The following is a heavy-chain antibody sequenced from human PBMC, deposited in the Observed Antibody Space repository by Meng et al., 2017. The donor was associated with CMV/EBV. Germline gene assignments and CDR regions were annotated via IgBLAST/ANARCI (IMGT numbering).Heavy chain of an antibody. Sequence: TLSSYAISWVRQAPGEGREWMGEIIPIVGTANYTRKFQGRVTITTNESTSTAYMELSSLRSEDTAVYYCARVAYYDILTGYDNWFDPWGQGTLVTVSS. D-gene: IGHD3-9*01. V-gene: IGHV1-69*05. CDR3: ARVAYYDILTGYDNWFDP. CDR2: IIPIVGTA. J-gene: IGHJ5*02. CDR1: TLSSYA.